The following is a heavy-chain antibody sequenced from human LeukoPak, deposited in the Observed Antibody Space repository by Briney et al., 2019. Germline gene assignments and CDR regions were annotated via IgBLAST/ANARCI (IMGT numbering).Heavy chain of an antibody. V-gene: IGHV1-46*01. Sequence: ASVKVSCKASGYTFTSYYMHWVRQAPGQGLEWMGIINPSGGSTSYAQKFQGRVTMTRDMSTSTVYMELSSLRSDDTAVYCCARGLSYGDYVNWGQGTLVTVSS. CDR3: ARGLSYGDYVN. CDR1: GYTFTSYY. CDR2: INPSGGST. J-gene: IGHJ4*02. D-gene: IGHD4-17*01.